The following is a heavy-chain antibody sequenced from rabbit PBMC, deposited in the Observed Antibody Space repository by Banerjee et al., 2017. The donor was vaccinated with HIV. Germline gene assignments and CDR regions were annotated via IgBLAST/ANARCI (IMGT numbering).Heavy chain of an antibody. CDR2: IYAGSAGST. J-gene: IGHJ6*01. D-gene: IGHD8-1*01. CDR3: ARDLGGSSDL. Sequence: QSLEESGGGLVTPGASLTLTCTASGFSFSSSYYMCWVRQAPGKGLEWIACIYAGSAGSTCYATWAKGRFTISKTSSTTVTLQMTSLTAADTTTYFCARDLGGSSDLWGPGTLVTVS. V-gene: IGHV1S40*01. CDR1: GFSFSSSYY.